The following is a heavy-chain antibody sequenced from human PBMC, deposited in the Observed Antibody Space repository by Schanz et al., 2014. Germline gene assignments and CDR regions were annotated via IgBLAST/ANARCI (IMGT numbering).Heavy chain of an antibody. CDR3: AKGRRGYFDSSGSYWGTFDF. V-gene: IGHV3-23*04. CDR1: GFTFNSYA. J-gene: IGHJ4*02. CDR2: ISGSGGTT. Sequence: EGQLAESGGGLVQPGESLRVSCAASGFTFNSYAMSWVRQAPGRGLEWVSGISGSGGTTHYADSVEGRFTISRVNSKNTLYLRMKGLRAEDTAVYYCAKGRRGYFDSSGSYWGTFDFWGQGTLVSVSS. D-gene: IGHD3-22*01.